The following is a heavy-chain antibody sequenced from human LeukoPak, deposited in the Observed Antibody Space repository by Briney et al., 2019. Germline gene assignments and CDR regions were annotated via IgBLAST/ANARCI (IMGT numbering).Heavy chain of an antibody. CDR1: GGSISSDSYY. Sequence: PSETLSLTCSVSGGSISSDSYYWGWIRQPPGKGLEWIGSIYYSGSTYYNPSLKSRVTISVDTSKNQFSLKLTSVTAADTSMYYCVRRAYGSASYPADYWGQGTLVTVSS. D-gene: IGHD3-10*01. V-gene: IGHV4-39*01. CDR3: VRRAYGSASYPADY. J-gene: IGHJ4*02. CDR2: IYYSGST.